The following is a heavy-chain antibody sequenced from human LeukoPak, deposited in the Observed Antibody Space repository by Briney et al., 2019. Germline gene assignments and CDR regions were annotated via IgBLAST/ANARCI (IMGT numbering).Heavy chain of an antibody. J-gene: IGHJ4*02. V-gene: IGHV4-39*01. CDR3: ARMCNGGACDVAGADS. CDR1: GGAISNGLYY. CDR2: IYYNGTA. D-gene: IGHD2-8*01. Sequence: SETLSLTCAVSGGAISNGLYYWSWIRQPPGKGLGWIGTIYYNGTAYYNPSLKSRVTISIDTSHNQFSLRLSSVTAADTAVYYCARMCNGGACDVAGADSWGQGTLVTVSS.